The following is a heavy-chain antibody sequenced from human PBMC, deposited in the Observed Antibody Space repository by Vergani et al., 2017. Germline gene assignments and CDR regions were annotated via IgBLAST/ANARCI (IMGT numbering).Heavy chain of an antibody. V-gene: IGHV3-30*18. CDR1: GLPFSSYP. Sequence: QVRLVESGGGVVQPGGSLRLSCEASGLPFSSYPMHWVRQAPGKGLKWLSFISYDGSRQYSSESVKGRVTISRDNSKNTLYLQLSSLRPEDTAIYFCAKDLGTYCSGGSCYSFDSWGQGTKVTVSP. CDR3: AKDLGTYCSGGSCYSFDS. CDR2: ISYDGSRQ. D-gene: IGHD2-15*01. J-gene: IGHJ4*02.